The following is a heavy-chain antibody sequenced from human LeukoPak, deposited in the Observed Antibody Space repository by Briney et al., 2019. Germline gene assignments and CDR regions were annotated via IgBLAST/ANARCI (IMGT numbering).Heavy chain of an antibody. D-gene: IGHD3-3*01. J-gene: IGHJ4*02. CDR3: ARDHFDFWSGYSATYFDY. CDR2: INPITGGT. Sequence: GASVKVSCKASGYTFTGYYMHWVRQAPGQGLEWMGWINPITGGTNYAQKFQGRVTMTRDPSISTAYMELSRLSSDDTAVYYRARDHFDFWSGYSATYFDYWGQGTLVTVSS. CDR1: GYTFTGYY. V-gene: IGHV1-2*02.